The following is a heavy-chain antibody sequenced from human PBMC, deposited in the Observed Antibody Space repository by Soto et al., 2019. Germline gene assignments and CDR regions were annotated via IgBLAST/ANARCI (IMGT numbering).Heavy chain of an antibody. CDR3: ARGPILEWLLRTYLIYYYYMDV. J-gene: IGHJ6*03. V-gene: IGHV1-8*01. Sequence: EASVTVSCMASGYTFTHYDINWVRQPTGQGLEWMGWMNPNSGNTGYAQKFQGRVTMTRNTSISTAYMELSSPRSEDTAVYYCARGPILEWLLRTYLIYYYYMDVWGKGTTGTVSS. D-gene: IGHD3-3*01. CDR1: GYTFTHYD. CDR2: MNPNSGNT.